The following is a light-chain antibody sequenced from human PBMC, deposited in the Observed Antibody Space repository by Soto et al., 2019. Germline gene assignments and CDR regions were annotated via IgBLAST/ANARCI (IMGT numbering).Light chain of an antibody. CDR1: SSNIGDNP. J-gene: IGLJ1*01. V-gene: IGLV1-44*01. CDR2: IND. Sequence: QSVLTQPPSASGTPGQTVTISCSGSSSNIGDNPVNWYQQLPGAAPKLLIYINDQRPSGVPDRFSGSKSGTSASLAISGRQHEDEADYYCAAWDDSLNALFGTGTKLTVL. CDR3: AAWDDSLNAL.